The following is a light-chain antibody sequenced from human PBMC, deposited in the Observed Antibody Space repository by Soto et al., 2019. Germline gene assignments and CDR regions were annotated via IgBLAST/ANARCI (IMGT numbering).Light chain of an antibody. V-gene: IGLV2-18*02. CDR2: EVS. CDR3: SSYTGRSTYV. J-gene: IGLJ1*01. Sequence: QSALTQPPSVSGSPGQSVTISCTGTSSDVGSYNRVSWYQQPPGTAPKLMIYEVSNRPSGVPDRFSGSKSGNTASLTISGLQAEDEADYYCSSYTGRSTYVFGTGTQLTVL. CDR1: SSDVGSYNR.